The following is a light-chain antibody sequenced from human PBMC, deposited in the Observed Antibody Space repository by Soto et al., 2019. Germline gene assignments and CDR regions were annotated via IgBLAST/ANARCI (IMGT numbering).Light chain of an antibody. V-gene: IGKV3-20*01. J-gene: IGKJ3*01. CDR2: GAS. Sequence: EIVLTQSPGTLSLSPGERATLSGRASQIIFNNYLAWHQQKPGQAPRLLIYGASSRASGIPDRFSGSGSGTDFTLNISRMEPEDCAVYYYQQYGNAPLFAFGPGTKVDIK. CDR3: QQYGNAPLFA. CDR1: QIIFNNY.